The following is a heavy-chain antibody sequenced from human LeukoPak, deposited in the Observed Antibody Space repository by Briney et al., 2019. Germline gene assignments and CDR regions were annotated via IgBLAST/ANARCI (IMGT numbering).Heavy chain of an antibody. D-gene: IGHD6-13*01. CDR2: IPYDENNK. CDR3: AKGVYSSTPKYLDY. CDR1: GFTFSSYA. Sequence: GRSLRLSCAASGFTFSSYAMHWVRQAPGKGLEWVAFIPYDENNKSYADSVRGRFTVSRDNSKNTLYLQMNSLRAEDTALYYCAKGVYSSTPKYLDYWGQGTLVTVSS. V-gene: IGHV3-30*04. J-gene: IGHJ4*02.